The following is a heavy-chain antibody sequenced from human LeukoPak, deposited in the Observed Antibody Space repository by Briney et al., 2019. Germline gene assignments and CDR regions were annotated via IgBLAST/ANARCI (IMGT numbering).Heavy chain of an antibody. D-gene: IGHD3-10*01. Sequence: GGSLRLSCAASGFIFSSHAMNWVRQAPGKGLEWVSAIGGSGSSRSYADSVKGRFTISRDNSKNTLHLQMNSLRAEDTAVYYCARDRPNYYGSGSIVGGQGTLVTVSS. V-gene: IGHV3-23*01. CDR3: ARDRPNYYGSGSIV. CDR2: IGGSGSSR. J-gene: IGHJ4*02. CDR1: GFIFSSHA.